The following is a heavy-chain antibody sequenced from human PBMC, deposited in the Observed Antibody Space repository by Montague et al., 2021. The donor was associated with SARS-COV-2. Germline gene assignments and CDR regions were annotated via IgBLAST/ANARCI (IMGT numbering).Heavy chain of an antibody. Sequence: SETLSLTCAVYGGSFSGYYWSWIRQPPGQGLEWIGEVNLSGSTNYNPSLKSRVTISVDTSTNQLSLTLSPVTAADTAVYYCSRVKSISYWFRQLVQVWGKGTTVTVSS. V-gene: IGHV4-34*01. CDR1: GGSFSGYY. J-gene: IGHJ6*04. D-gene: IGHD2-8*02. CDR3: SRVKSISYWFRQLVQV. CDR2: VNLSGST.